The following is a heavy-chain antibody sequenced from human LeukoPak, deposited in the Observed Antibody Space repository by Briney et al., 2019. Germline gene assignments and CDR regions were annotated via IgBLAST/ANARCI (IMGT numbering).Heavy chain of an antibody. Sequence: PGGSLRLSCAASGFAFSSYAMSWVRQAPGKGLEWVSAISGSSGSTYYADSVKGRFTISRDNSKNTLYLQMNSLRAEDTAVYYCAKGWEPYWRGDYFDYWGQGTLVTVSS. D-gene: IGHD1-26*01. CDR2: ISGSSGST. V-gene: IGHV3-23*01. J-gene: IGHJ4*02. CDR1: GFAFSSYA. CDR3: AKGWEPYWRGDYFDY.